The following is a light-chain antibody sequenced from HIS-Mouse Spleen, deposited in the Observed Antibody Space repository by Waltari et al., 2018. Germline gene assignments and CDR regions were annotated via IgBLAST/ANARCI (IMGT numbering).Light chain of an antibody. CDR3: CSYAGSSTWV. CDR1: SSDVGSYNL. J-gene: IGLJ3*02. CDR2: EGS. Sequence: QSALTQPASVSGSPGQSITISCTGTSSDVGSYNLVSWYQQHPGKAPKPRIYEGSKRPSGFSNRFSGSKSGNTASLTISGLQAEDEADYYCCSYAGSSTWVFGGGTKLTVL. V-gene: IGLV2-23*01.